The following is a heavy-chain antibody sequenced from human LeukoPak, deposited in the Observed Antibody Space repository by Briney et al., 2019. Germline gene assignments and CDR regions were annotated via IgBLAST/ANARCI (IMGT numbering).Heavy chain of an antibody. Sequence: SETLSLTCTVSGGSISSYYWSWIRQPAGKGLEWIGRIYTSGSTNYNPSLKSRVTMSVDTSKNQFSLKLSSVTAADTAVYYCAREGDYHGSGSSNWFDPWGQGTLVTVSS. J-gene: IGHJ5*02. V-gene: IGHV4-4*07. D-gene: IGHD3-10*01. CDR1: GGSISSYY. CDR3: AREGDYHGSGSSNWFDP. CDR2: IYTSGST.